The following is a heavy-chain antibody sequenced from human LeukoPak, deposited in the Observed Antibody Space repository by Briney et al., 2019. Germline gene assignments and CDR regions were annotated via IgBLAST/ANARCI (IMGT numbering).Heavy chain of an antibody. CDR1: GGSFSGYY. V-gene: IGHV4-34*01. CDR3: ARATDYGDYVWAFDI. CDR2: INHSGST. J-gene: IGHJ3*02. Sequence: PSETLSLTCAVYGGSFSGYYWSWIRQPPGKGLEWIGEINHSGSTNYNPSLKSRVTISVDTSKNQFSLKLSSVTAADTAVYYCARATDYGDYVWAFDIWGQGTMVTVSS. D-gene: IGHD4-17*01.